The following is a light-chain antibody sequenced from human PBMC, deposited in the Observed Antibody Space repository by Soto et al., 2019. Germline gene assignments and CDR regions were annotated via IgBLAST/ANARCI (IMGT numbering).Light chain of an antibody. Sequence: QSVLTQHPSASGSPGQSVTISCTGTSSDVGGYNYVSWYQQHPGKAPKLMISEVSKRPSGVPDRFSGSKSGNTASLTVSGLHAEDEADYYCSSFAGSNVVFGGGTKLTVL. CDR3: SSFAGSNVV. CDR1: SSDVGGYNY. CDR2: EVS. V-gene: IGLV2-8*01. J-gene: IGLJ2*01.